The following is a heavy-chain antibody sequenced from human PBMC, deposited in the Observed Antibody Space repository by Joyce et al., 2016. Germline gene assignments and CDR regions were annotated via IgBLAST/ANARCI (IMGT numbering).Heavy chain of an antibody. CDR1: GFSFSRYV. J-gene: IGHJ3*02. CDR2: SGGSGGST. CDR3: AKDPFYGAFDI. V-gene: IGHV3-23*01. Sequence: EVQLLECGGGLVHLGGSLNLSCAASGFSFSRYVMGWVRQAPGKGLEWVSASGGSGGSTFYADYVKGRFTISRDNSKNTLYLQMNSLRAEDTAVYYCAKDPFYGAFDIWGQGTLVTVSS. D-gene: IGHD4-17*01.